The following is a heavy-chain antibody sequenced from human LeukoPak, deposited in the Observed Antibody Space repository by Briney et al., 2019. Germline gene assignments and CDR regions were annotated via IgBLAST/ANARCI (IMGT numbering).Heavy chain of an antibody. J-gene: IGHJ5*02. CDR3: ASSRKSRSRWYDGWFDP. Sequence: SETLSLTCTVSGGSISSSSYYWGWIRQPPGKGLEWIGSIYYSGSTYYNPSLNSRVTISVDTSENQFSLKLSSVTAADTALYYCASSRKSRSRWYDGWFDPWGQGTLVTVSS. V-gene: IGHV4-39*01. D-gene: IGHD6-13*01. CDR2: IYYSGST. CDR1: GGSISSSSYY.